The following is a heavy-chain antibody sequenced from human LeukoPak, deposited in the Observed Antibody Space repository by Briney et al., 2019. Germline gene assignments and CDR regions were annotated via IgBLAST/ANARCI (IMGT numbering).Heavy chain of an antibody. CDR2: INPSGSSA. CDR3: ALNMVRGVIISSFDY. J-gene: IGHJ4*02. D-gene: IGHD3-10*01. V-gene: IGHV1-46*01. Sequence: ASVKVSCKASGYSFTSYYMHWVRQAPGQGLEWMGFINPSGSSAAYAQKFQGRLTMTRDMFTSTDYMELSSLRSEDTAVYYCALNMVRGVIISSFDYWGQGTLVTVSS. CDR1: GYSFTSYY.